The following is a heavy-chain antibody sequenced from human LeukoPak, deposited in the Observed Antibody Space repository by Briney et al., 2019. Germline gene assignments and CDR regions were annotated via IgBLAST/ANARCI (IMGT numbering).Heavy chain of an antibody. CDR1: GGTFSSYA. CDR2: IIPILGIA. Sequence: VASVKVSCKASGGTFSSYAISWVRQAPGQGLEWMGRIIPILGIANYAQKFQGRVTITADKSTSTAYMELSSLRSEDTAVYYCARPSAGAEGRGPILFDYWGQGTLVTVSS. D-gene: IGHD3-10*01. CDR3: ARPSAGAEGRGPILFDY. V-gene: IGHV1-69*04. J-gene: IGHJ4*02.